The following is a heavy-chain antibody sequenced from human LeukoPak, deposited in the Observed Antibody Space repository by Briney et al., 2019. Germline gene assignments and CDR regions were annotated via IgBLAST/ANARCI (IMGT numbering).Heavy chain of an antibody. CDR1: GYTFTSYD. V-gene: IGHV1-8*01. J-gene: IGHJ4*02. CDR3: ARADCGGDCYSGALNCFDY. CDR2: MNPNSGNT. D-gene: IGHD2-21*02. Sequence: ASVKVSCKASGYTFTSYDINWVRQATGQGLEWMGWMNPNSGNTGYAQKFQGRVTMTRNTSISTAYMELSSLRSEDMAVYYCARADCGGDCYSGALNCFDYWGQGTLVTVSS.